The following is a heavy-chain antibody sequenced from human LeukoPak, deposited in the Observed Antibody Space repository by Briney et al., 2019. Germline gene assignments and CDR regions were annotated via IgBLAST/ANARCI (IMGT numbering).Heavy chain of an antibody. Sequence: GGSLRLSCAASGFTFSSYWMSWVRQAPGKGLEWVANIKQDGSEKYYVDSVKGRFTISRDNAKNSLYLQMNSLRAEDTAVYYCARDGGTSLTKFDYWGQGTLVTVSS. D-gene: IGHD2-2*01. CDR2: IKQDGSEK. CDR1: GFTFSSYW. CDR3: ARDGGTSLTKFDY. J-gene: IGHJ4*02. V-gene: IGHV3-7*01.